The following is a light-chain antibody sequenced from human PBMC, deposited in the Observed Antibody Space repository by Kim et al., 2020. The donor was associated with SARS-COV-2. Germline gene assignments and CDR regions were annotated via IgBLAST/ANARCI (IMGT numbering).Light chain of an antibody. CDR2: LNSDGSH. Sequence: QSVLTQSPSASASLGVSVKLTCTLSSGHSSYAIAWHQQQPEKGPRYLMKLNSDGSHDKGDGIPDRFSGSSSGAERYLTISSLQSEDEADYYCQTWGTGTWVFGGGTQLTVL. J-gene: IGLJ3*02. CDR1: SGHSSYA. V-gene: IGLV4-69*02. CDR3: QTWGTGTWV.